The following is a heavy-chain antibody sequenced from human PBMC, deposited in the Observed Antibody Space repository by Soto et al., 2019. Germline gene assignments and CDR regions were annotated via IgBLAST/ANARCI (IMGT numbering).Heavy chain of an antibody. CDR1: GFTFSSYA. V-gene: IGHV3-23*01. CDR3: AKEDSSGLFDY. D-gene: IGHD3-22*01. CDR2: ISGSGGST. Sequence: GGSLRLSCAASGFTFSSYARSWVRQAGGKGLGGVSAISGSGGSTYYADSVKGRFTISRDNSKNTLYLQMNSLRAEDTAVYYCAKEDSSGLFDYWGQGTLVTVSS. J-gene: IGHJ4*02.